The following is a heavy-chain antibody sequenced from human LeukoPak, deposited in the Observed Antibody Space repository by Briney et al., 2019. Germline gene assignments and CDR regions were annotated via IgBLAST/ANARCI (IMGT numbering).Heavy chain of an antibody. D-gene: IGHD6-13*01. Sequence: GGSLRLSCAASGFAFGSYSMNWVRQAPGKGLEWVSVIYSGGSTYYADSVKGRFTISRDNSKNTLYLQMNSLRAEDTAVYYCARDPLAAAATDAFDIWGQGTMVTVSS. J-gene: IGHJ3*02. CDR2: IYSGGST. CDR1: GFAFGSYS. V-gene: IGHV3-66*01. CDR3: ARDPLAAAATDAFDI.